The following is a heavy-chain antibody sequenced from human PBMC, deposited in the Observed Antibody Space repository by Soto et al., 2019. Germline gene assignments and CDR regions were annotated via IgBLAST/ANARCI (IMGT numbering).Heavy chain of an antibody. CDR2: IYYSGST. V-gene: IGHV4-59*01. Sequence: SETLSLTCTVSGGSISSYYWSWIRQPPGKGLEWIGYIYYSGSTNYNPSLKSRVTISVDTSKNQFSLKLSSVTAADTAVYYCERGWSSYLLDPWGQGTLVTVYS. CDR1: GGSISSYY. D-gene: IGHD6-13*01. J-gene: IGHJ5*02. CDR3: ERGWSSYLLDP.